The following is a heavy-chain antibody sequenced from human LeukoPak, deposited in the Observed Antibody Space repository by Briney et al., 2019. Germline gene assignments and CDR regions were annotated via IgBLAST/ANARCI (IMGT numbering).Heavy chain of an antibody. J-gene: IGHJ5*02. D-gene: IGHD1-26*01. Sequence: GGSLRLSCAASGFTFDDYGMSWVRQAPGKGLEWVSGINWNGGSTGYADSVKGRFTISRDNAKNSLYLQMNSLRAEDTALYYCARAGWELLAGWFDPWGQGTLVTVSP. V-gene: IGHV3-20*04. CDR1: GFTFDDYG. CDR2: INWNGGST. CDR3: ARAGWELLAGWFDP.